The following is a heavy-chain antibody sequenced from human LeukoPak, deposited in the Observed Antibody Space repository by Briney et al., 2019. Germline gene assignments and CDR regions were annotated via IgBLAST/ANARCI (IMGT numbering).Heavy chain of an antibody. Sequence: VASVKVSCKASGGTFSSYAISWVRQAPGQGLEWMGRIIPILGIANYAQKFQGRVTITADKSTSTAYMELSSLRSEDTAVYYCASSTVTTAYGRGYWGQGTLVTVSS. J-gene: IGHJ4*02. CDR3: ASSTVTTAYGRGY. CDR1: GGTFSSYA. CDR2: IIPILGIA. D-gene: IGHD4-11*01. V-gene: IGHV1-69*04.